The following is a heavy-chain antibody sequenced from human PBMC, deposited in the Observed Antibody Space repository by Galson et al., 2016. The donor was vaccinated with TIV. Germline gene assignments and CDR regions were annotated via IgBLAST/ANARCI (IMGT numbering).Heavy chain of an antibody. CDR3: ARVSPDSRGGSGMAV. V-gene: IGHV1-69*04. Sequence: SVKVSCKASGGIFNTYDISWLRQAPGQGLEWMGRIIPILGVTNHAQNFQGRVTITADKSTSTVYMDLSNLRSEDTAVYFCARVSPDSRGGSGMAVWGQGTTVTVSS. J-gene: IGHJ6*02. CDR1: GGIFNTYD. D-gene: IGHD3-16*01. CDR2: IIPILGVT.